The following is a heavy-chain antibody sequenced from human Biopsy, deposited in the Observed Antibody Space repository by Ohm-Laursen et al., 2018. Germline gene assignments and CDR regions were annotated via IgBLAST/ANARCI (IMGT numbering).Heavy chain of an antibody. Sequence: SSVKVSCRASGGTFSSFGISWVRQAPGQGLEWMGEINSMFGTTNYAQTFQGRVTITADESTSTAYMEVSSLRSEDTAVYYCAKRGVERGRPLAYWGQGTLVTVSS. CDR2: INSMFGTT. CDR3: AKRGVERGRPLAY. J-gene: IGHJ4*02. V-gene: IGHV1-69*01. CDR1: GGTFSSFG. D-gene: IGHD1-1*01.